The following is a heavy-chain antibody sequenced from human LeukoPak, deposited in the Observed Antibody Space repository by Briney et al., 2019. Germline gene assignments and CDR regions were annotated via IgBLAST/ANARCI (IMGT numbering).Heavy chain of an antibody. CDR2: VHQTGSP. V-gene: IGHV4-38-2*01. CDR1: GSSVNSDQY. J-gene: IGHJ3*02. CDR3: AMLRLGELSLLANAYNI. Sequence: SETLSLTCDVSGSSVNSDQYWGWMRHSPGAGLEWIGSVHQTGSPYYNPSLGSRVSLSIDSTKNSFSLRLTSVTAADTAVYYCAMLRLGELSLLANAYNIWGQGTMVIVSS. D-gene: IGHD3-16*02.